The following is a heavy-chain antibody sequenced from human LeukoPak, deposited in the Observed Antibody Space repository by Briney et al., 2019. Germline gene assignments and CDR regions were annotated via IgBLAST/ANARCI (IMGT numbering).Heavy chain of an antibody. CDR2: IYYSGST. V-gene: IGHV4-30-4*01. CDR3: ARGRGHCSSTSCYYNWFDP. CDR1: GGSISSGDYY. J-gene: IGHJ5*02. D-gene: IGHD2-2*01. Sequence: SETLSLTCTVSGGSISSGDYYWSWIRQPPGKGLEWIGYIYYSGSTYYNPSLKSRVTISVDTSKNQFSLKLSSVTAADTAVYYCARGRGHCSSTSCYYNWFDPWGQGTLVTVSS.